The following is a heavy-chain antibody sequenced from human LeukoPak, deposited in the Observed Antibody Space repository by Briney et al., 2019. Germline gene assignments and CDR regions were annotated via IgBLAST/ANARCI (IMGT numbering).Heavy chain of an antibody. D-gene: IGHD6-6*01. V-gene: IGHV4-59*01. Sequence: SETLSLTCTVSGGSISSYYWSWIRQPPGKGLEWIGYIYYSGSTNYNSSLKSRVTISVDTSKNEFSLNLSSVTAADTAVYYCGRGGSSSELSRFDYWGQGILVTVSS. J-gene: IGHJ4*02. CDR2: IYYSGST. CDR1: GGSISSYY. CDR3: GRGGSSSELSRFDY.